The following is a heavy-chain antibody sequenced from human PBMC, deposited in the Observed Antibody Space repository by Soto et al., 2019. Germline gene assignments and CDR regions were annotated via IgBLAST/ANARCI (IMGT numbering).Heavy chain of an antibody. Sequence: GPTLVNPTQPLTLTCTFSGFSLSTSVEGVGWIRQPPGKALEWLALIYWDDDKRYSPSLRSRLTISKDTSKNQVVLTMTNMDPVDTATYYCIQSRCGGDCLQSYASHYYYGMDVWGQGTTVTVSS. V-gene: IGHV2-5*02. D-gene: IGHD2-21*02. CDR1: GFSLSTSVEG. CDR3: IQSRCGGDCLQSYASHYYYGMDV. J-gene: IGHJ6*02. CDR2: IYWDDDK.